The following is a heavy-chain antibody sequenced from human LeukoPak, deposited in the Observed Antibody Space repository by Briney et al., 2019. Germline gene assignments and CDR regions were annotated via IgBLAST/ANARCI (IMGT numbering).Heavy chain of an antibody. CDR2: ISSSSYI. CDR1: GFTFSSYS. Sequence: GGSLRLSCAASGFTFSSYSMNWVRQAPGKGLEWVSSISSSSYIYYADSVKGRFTISRVNAKNSLYLQMNSLRAEDTAVYYCARAHRKGDAFDIWGQGTMVTVSS. V-gene: IGHV3-21*01. CDR3: ARAHRKGDAFDI. J-gene: IGHJ3*02.